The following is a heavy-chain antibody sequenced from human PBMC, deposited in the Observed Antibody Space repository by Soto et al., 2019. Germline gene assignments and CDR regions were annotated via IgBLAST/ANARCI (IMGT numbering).Heavy chain of an antibody. CDR2: IYYSGST. CDR1: GGSISSGGYY. J-gene: IGHJ5*02. CDR3: ARSITGTTHWFDP. D-gene: IGHD1-7*01. Sequence: SETLSLTCTVSGGSISSGGYYWSWIRQHPGKGLEWIGYIYYSGSTYYNPSLKSRVTISVDTSKNQFSLKLSSVTAADTAVYYCARSITGTTHWFDPWGQGTLVTAPQ. V-gene: IGHV4-31*03.